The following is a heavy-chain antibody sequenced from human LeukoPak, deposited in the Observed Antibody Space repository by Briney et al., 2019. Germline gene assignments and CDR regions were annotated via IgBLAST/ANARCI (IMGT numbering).Heavy chain of an antibody. J-gene: IGHJ6*03. Sequence: SETLSLTCTVSGGSIINYYWSWIRQPAGTGLECVGRIYVTGSTIYNPSLQSRLSMSVDTSKNQFSLRLTSVTAADTAVYYCARLKYYDSTGYSPGYYMDVWGKGITVTVSS. CDR3: ARLKYYDSTGYSPGYYMDV. V-gene: IGHV4-4*07. D-gene: IGHD3-22*01. CDR2: IYVTGST. CDR1: GGSIINYY.